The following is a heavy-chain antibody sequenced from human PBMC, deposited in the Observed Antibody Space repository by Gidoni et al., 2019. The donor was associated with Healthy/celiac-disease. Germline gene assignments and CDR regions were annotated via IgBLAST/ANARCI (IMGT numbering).Heavy chain of an antibody. CDR1: GGSFSGSY. V-gene: IGHV4-34*01. J-gene: IGHJ3*02. D-gene: IGHD4-17*01. CDR2: INHSGST. CDR3: ARGYPYDYGGRSMLRAPGI. Sequence: QVQLQQWGAGLLKPSETLSLTCAVYGGSFSGSYWSWIIQPPGKGLEWIGEINHSGSTNYNPSLKSRVTISVDTSKNQFSLKLSSVTAADTAVYYCARGYPYDYGGRSMLRAPGIWGQGTMVTVSS.